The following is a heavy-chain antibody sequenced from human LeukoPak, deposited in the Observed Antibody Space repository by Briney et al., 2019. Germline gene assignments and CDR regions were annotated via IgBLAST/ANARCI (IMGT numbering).Heavy chain of an antibody. J-gene: IGHJ4*02. Sequence: GGSLRLSCAASGFTFSSYWMHWVRQAPGKGLEWVSRINSDGSSTSYADSVKGRFTISRDNAKNTLYLQMNSLRAEDTAVYYCARYSSSLGAFDYWGQGTLVTVSS. CDR1: GFTFSSYW. V-gene: IGHV3-74*01. CDR2: INSDGSST. CDR3: ARYSSSLGAFDY. D-gene: IGHD6-6*01.